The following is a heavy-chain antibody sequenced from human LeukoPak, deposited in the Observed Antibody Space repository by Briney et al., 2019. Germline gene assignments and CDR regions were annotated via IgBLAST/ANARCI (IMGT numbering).Heavy chain of an antibody. CDR1: GFTFSSEA. Sequence: GGSLRLSCAVSGFTFSSEAMGWVRQLPGGGLEWVSTISPAGGTTYYAESMKGRFTISRDNSKSTLYLQMNSLRVEDTAVYFCVRQDEWDGGADWGQGISVTVSS. J-gene: IGHJ4*02. CDR2: ISPAGGTT. V-gene: IGHV3-23*01. D-gene: IGHD1-26*01. CDR3: VRQDEWDGGAD.